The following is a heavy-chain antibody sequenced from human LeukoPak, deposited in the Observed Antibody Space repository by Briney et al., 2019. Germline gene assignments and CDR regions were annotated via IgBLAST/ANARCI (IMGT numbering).Heavy chain of an antibody. CDR2: ISGSGRT. Sequence: GGSLRLSCAASSFILSSYAMSWVRQAPVKGLEWVSAISGSGRTYYADSVKGRFAISRDISKNTLFLQMDSLRAEDTAVYYCAKDQGITMAAGMDVWGQGTTVTVSS. CDR3: AKDQGITMAAGMDV. V-gene: IGHV3-23*01. J-gene: IGHJ6*02. D-gene: IGHD3-10*01. CDR1: SFILSSYA.